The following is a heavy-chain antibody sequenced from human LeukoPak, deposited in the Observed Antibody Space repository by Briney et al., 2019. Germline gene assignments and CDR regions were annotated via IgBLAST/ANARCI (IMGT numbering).Heavy chain of an antibody. V-gene: IGHV3-30*02. CDR1: GFTFSSYG. CDR3: AKDHGTYSGF. D-gene: IGHD1-26*01. CDR2: IRYDGSNK. Sequence: GGSLRLSCAASGFTFSSYGMHWVRQAPGKGLEWVSFIRYDGSNKYYADSVKGRFTISRDNSKNTLYLQMNSLRAEDTAVYYCAKDHGTYSGFWGQGTMVTVSS. J-gene: IGHJ3*01.